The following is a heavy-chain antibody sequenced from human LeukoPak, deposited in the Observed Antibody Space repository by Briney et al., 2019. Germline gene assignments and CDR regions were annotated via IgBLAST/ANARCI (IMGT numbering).Heavy chain of an antibody. D-gene: IGHD6-13*01. CDR2: IYYSGST. J-gene: IGHJ6*03. CDR1: GGSISSSSYY. CDR3: ARTTEAHSWRTRYYDYYMDV. V-gene: IGHV4-39*07. Sequence: KSSETLSLTCTVSGGSISSSSYYWGWIRQPPGKGLEWIGSIYYSGSTYYNPSLKSRVTISVDTSKNQFSLKLSSVTAADTAVYYCARTTEAHSWRTRYYDYYMDVWGKGTTVTVSS.